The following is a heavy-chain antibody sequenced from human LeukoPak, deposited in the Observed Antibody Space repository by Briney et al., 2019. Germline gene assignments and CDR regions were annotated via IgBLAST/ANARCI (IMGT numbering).Heavy chain of an antibody. CDR3: ARLISSGWPSFDY. Sequence: PSETLSLTCTVSGGSISSSSYYWGWIRQPPGKGLEWIGSIYYSGSTYYNPSLKSRVTISVDTSKNQFSLKLSSVTAADTAVYYCARLISSGWPSFDYWGQGTPVTVSS. J-gene: IGHJ4*02. CDR1: GGSISSSSYY. CDR2: IYYSGST. V-gene: IGHV4-39*01. D-gene: IGHD6-19*01.